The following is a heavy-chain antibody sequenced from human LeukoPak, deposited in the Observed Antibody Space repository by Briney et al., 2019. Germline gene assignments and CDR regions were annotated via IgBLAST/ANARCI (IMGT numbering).Heavy chain of an antibody. Sequence: GASVKVSCKVSGYTLTELSMHWVRQAPGKGLEWMGGFYPEDGGTIYAQKFQGRVTMTEDTSTDTAYMELNSLRAEDTAVYYCARKVAAAPNWFDPWGQGTLVTVSS. J-gene: IGHJ5*02. CDR2: FYPEDGGT. CDR3: ARKVAAAPNWFDP. V-gene: IGHV1-24*01. CDR1: GYTLTELS. D-gene: IGHD6-13*01.